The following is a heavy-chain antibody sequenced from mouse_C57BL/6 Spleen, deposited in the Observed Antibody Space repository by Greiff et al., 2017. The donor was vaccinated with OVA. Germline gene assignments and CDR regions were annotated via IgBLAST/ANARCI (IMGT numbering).Heavy chain of an antibody. Sequence: EVMLVESGGGLVKPGGSLKLSCAASGFTFSSYAMSWVRQTPEKRLEWVATISDGGSYTYYPDNVKGRFTISRDNAKNNLYLQMSHLKSEDTAMYYCARDLGPYFDYWGQGTTLTVSS. CDR3: ARDLGPYFDY. J-gene: IGHJ2*01. V-gene: IGHV5-4*01. CDR2: ISDGGSYT. D-gene: IGHD4-1*01. CDR1: GFTFSSYA.